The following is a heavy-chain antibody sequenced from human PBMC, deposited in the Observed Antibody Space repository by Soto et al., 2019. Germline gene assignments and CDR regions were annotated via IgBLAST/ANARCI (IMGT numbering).Heavy chain of an antibody. D-gene: IGHD3-22*01. V-gene: IGHV1-46*01. CDR2: INPSGGST. Sequence: ASVKVSCKASGYTFTSYYMHWVGQSPGQGLKWMGIINPSGGSTSYAQKFQGRVTMTRDTSTSTVYMELSSLRSEDTAVYYCARTPITMIVVVQDGDDFDIWGQGTMVNVSS. J-gene: IGHJ3*02. CDR1: GYTFTSYY. CDR3: ARTPITMIVVVQDGDDFDI.